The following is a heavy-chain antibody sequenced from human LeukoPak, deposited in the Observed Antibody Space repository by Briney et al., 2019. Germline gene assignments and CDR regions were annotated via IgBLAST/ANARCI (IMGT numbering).Heavy chain of an antibody. CDR2: IYSSGST. J-gene: IGHJ4*02. CDR1: GGSINSYY. CDR3: ARGGKATVVTM. D-gene: IGHD4-23*01. Sequence: SETLSLTCTVSGGSINSYYWSWIRQPAGKGLEWIGRIYSSGSTNYNPSRKSRVSMSVDTSKNQFSLKLTSVTAADTALYYCARGGKATVVTMWGQGILVTVSS. V-gene: IGHV4-4*07.